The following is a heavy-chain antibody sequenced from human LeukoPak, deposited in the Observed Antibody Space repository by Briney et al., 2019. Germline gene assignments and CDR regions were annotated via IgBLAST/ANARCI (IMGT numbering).Heavy chain of an antibody. V-gene: IGHV3-23*01. CDR2: ISGSGGST. Sequence: GGSLRLSCAASGFTFSSYGMSWVRQAPGKGLEWVSSISGSGGSTYYADSVKGRFTISRDNSKNTLWLQMNSLRGEDTAVYYCAKESRYLYYFDYWGQGTLVTVSS. J-gene: IGHJ4*02. CDR3: AKESRYLYYFDY. CDR1: GFTFSSYG. D-gene: IGHD3-9*01.